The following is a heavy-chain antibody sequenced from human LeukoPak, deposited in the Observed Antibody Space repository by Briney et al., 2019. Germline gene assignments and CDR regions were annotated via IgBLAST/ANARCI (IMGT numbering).Heavy chain of an antibody. CDR1: GGTFSSYA. D-gene: IGHD5-24*01. J-gene: IGHJ4*02. CDR3: ARAGRTDGYKSLLHFDY. V-gene: IGHV1-69*05. CDR2: IIPIFGTA. Sequence: ASVKVSCKASGGTFSSYAISWVRQAPGQGLEWMGGIIPIFGTANYAQKFQGRVTITTDESTSAAYMELSSLRSEDTAVYYCARAGRTDGYKSLLHFDYWGQGTLVTVSS.